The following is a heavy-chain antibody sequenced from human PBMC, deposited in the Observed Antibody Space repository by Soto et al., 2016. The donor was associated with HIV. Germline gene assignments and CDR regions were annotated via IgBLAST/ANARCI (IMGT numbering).Heavy chain of an antibody. CDR2: FDPDYGET. J-gene: IGHJ4*02. D-gene: IGHD4-17*01. CDR3: AIDFSRGRSTGTYIGQYYFDY. V-gene: IGHV1-24*01. CDR1: GYTLTELS. Sequence: QVQLVQSGAEVKKPGASVKVSCKVSGYTLTELSMHWVRQAPGKGLEWMGGFDPDYGETIYAQKFQDRVTMTEDSSTDTAYMDLSSLTSDDTAVYYCAIDFSRGRSTGTYIGQYYFDYWGQGTLVTVSS.